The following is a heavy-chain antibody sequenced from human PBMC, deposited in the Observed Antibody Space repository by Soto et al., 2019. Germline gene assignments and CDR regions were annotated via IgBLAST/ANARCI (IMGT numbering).Heavy chain of an antibody. CDR3: ARGVSGYYGFDY. CDR2: NETST. D-gene: IGHD5-12*01. J-gene: IGHJ4*02. CDR1: GFTFSNYW. Sequence: EVQLVESGGGPAQFGGSLRLSCAASGFTFSNYWMHWVHQVPGKGLVWVSRNETSTGYADSVKGRFTIFRDNVKNTLYLQMNSLRAEDTAVYYCARGVSGYYGFDYWGQGTLVTVSS. V-gene: IGHV3-74*01.